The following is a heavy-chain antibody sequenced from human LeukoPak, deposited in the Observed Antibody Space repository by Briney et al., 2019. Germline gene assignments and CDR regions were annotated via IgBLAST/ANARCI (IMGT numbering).Heavy chain of an antibody. V-gene: IGHV1-69*02. CDR3: VRARSIVGATGALYNGMDV. J-gene: IGHJ6*02. D-gene: IGHD1-26*01. Sequence: SVKVSCKASGGTFSSYTITWVRQAPGQGLERMGRIIPMVDIPNYAQNFQGRVTITADKATSTAYMELTSLRSEGTAVYYCVRARSIVGATGALYNGMDVWGQGTTVTVSS. CDR1: GGTFSSYT. CDR2: IIPMVDIP.